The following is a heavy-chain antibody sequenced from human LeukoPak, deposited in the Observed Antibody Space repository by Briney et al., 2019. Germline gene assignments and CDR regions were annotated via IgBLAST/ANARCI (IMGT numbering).Heavy chain of an antibody. CDR1: GYSFTSYW. V-gene: IGHV5-51*01. D-gene: IGHD3-3*01. CDR2: IYPGDFDT. J-gene: IGHJ5*02. CDR3: ARRGLRFLSWTGWFDP. Sequence: GESLKIPYKGSGYSFTSYWIGWVRQMPGKGLEWMGIIYPGDFDTRYSPSFQGQATISADNSISTAYLQWSSLKASDTAMYYCARRGLRFLSWTGWFDPWGQGTLVTVSS.